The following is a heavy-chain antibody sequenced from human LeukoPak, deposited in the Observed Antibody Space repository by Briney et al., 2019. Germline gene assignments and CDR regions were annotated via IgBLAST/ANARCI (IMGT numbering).Heavy chain of an antibody. V-gene: IGHV1-69*05. D-gene: IGHD6-13*01. J-gene: IGHJ4*02. CDR3: ARSVLEYSSSLSIGY. CDR2: IIPIFGTA. Sequence: SVKVSCKASGYTFTSYGISWVRQAPGQGLEWMGGIIPIFGTANYAQKFQGRVTITTDESTSTAYMELSSLRSEDTAVYYCARSVLEYSSSLSIGYWGQGTLVTVSS. CDR1: GYTFTSYG.